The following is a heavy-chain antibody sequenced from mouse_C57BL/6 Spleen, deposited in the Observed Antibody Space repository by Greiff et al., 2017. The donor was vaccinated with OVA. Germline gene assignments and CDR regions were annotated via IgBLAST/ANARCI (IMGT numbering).Heavy chain of an antibody. V-gene: IGHV2-9-1*01. J-gene: IGHJ2*01. CDR3: ARNYYGSSYVEYYFDY. CDR2: IWTGGGT. Sequence: VQLKESGPGLVAPSQSLSITCTVSGFSLTSYAISWVRQPPGKGLEWLGVIWTGGGTNYNSALKSRLSISKDNSKSQVFLKMNSLQTDDTARYYCARNYYGSSYVEYYFDYWGQGTTLTGSS. CDR1: GFSLTSYA. D-gene: IGHD1-1*01.